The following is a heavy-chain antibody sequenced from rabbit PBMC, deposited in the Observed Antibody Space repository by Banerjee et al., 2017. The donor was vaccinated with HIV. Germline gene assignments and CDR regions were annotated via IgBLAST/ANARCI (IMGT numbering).Heavy chain of an antibody. D-gene: IGHD4-1*01. Sequence: QSLEESGGDLVKPGASLTLTCTASGFSFSNSYYMCWVRQAPGKGLEWIACIYTGSSGSTGYASWAKGRFTISKTSSTTVTLQLNSLTAADTATYFCARDGSGWGANFNLWGPGTLVTVS. CDR3: ARDGSGWGANFNL. V-gene: IGHV1S40*01. CDR1: GFSFSNSYY. CDR2: IYTGSSGST. J-gene: IGHJ4*01.